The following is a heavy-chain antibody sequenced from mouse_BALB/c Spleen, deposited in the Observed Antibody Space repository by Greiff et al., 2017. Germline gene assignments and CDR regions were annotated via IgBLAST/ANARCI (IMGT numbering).Heavy chain of an antibody. D-gene: IGHD2-14*01. V-gene: IGHV1S137*01. CDR1: GYTFTDYA. Sequence: VKLMESGAELVRPGVSVKISCKGSGYTFTDYAMHWVKQSHAKSLEWIGVISTYYGDASYNQKFKGKATMTVDKSSSTAYMELARLTSEDSAIYYCARSYYRYGGSMDYWGQGTSVTVSS. CDR2: ISTYYGDA. J-gene: IGHJ4*01. CDR3: ARSYYRYGGSMDY.